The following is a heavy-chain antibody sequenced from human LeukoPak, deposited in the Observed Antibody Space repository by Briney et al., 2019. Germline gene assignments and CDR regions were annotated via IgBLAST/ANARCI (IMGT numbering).Heavy chain of an antibody. V-gene: IGHV1-24*01. CDR1: GYTLTELS. CDR3: ARPYYDFWSGYYSTQDYYYMDV. J-gene: IGHJ6*03. D-gene: IGHD3-3*01. Sequence: ASVKVSCKVSGYTLTELSMHWVRQAPGKGLEWMGGFDPEDGETIYAQKFQGRVTMTEDTSTDTAYMELSRLRSDDTAVYYCARPYYDFWSGYYSTQDYYYMDVWGKGTTVTVSS. CDR2: FDPEDGET.